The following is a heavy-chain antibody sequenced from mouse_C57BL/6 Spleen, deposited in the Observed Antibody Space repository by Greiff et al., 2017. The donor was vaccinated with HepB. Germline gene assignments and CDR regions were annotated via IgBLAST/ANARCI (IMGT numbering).Heavy chain of an antibody. CDR3: ARLGDGYYYFDY. CDR2: IDPSDSET. Sequence: VQLQQPGAELVRPGSSVKLSCKASGYTFTSYWMHWVKQRPIQGLEWIGNIDPSDSETHYNQKFKDKATLTVDKSSSTAYMQLSSLTSEDSAVYYCARLGDGYYYFDYWGQGTTLTVSS. J-gene: IGHJ2*01. CDR1: GYTFTSYW. V-gene: IGHV1-52*01. D-gene: IGHD2-3*01.